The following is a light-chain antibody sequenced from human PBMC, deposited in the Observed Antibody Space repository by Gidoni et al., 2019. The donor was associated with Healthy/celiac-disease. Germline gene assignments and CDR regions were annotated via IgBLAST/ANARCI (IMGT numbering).Light chain of an antibody. CDR3: SSYAGSNILV. V-gene: IGLV2-8*01. CDR1: SSDIGGYNY. J-gene: IGLJ2*01. CDR2: DVN. Sequence: QSALTQPPSASGSLGQSVTISCTGTSSDIGGYNYVSWYQQHPGKTPKLMIYDVNERPSWVPDRFSGSKSGNTASLTVSGLQAEDEADYYCSSYAGSNILVFGGGTRLSVL.